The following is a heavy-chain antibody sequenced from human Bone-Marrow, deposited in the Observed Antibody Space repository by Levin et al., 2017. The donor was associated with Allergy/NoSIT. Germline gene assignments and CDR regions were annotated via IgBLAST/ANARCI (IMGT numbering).Heavy chain of an antibody. J-gene: IGHJ4*02. CDR1: GFTFSGAW. CDR2: LKSKTDSGTT. D-gene: IGHD3-10*01. CDR3: ALLGDYYGSGGN. Sequence: GGSLRLSCAASGFTFSGAWLNWVRQAPGKGLEWVGRLKSKTDSGTTDYAAPVKGRFTISRDDSKTTLYMQMNNLKTEDTAVYYCALLGDYYGSGGNWGQGTLVTVSS. V-gene: IGHV3-15*07.